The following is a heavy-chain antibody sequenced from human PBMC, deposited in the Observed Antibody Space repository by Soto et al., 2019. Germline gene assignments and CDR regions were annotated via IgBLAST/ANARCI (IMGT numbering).Heavy chain of an antibody. CDR2: TYYRSKWYN. V-gene: IGHV6-1*01. J-gene: IGHJ4*02. D-gene: IGHD6-19*01. Sequence: SQTLSLTCAISGGSVSSNSAAWNWIRQSPSRDLEWLGRTYYRSKWYNGYAVSVKGRITINPDTSKNQFSLQLNSVTPEDTAVYYCVRWTEPPVAGPFDYWGQGTLVTVSS. CDR1: GGSVSSNSAA. CDR3: VRWTEPPVAGPFDY.